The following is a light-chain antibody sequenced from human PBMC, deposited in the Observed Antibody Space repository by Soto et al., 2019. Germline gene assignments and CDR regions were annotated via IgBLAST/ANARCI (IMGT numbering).Light chain of an antibody. CDR1: SSDVGGYKY. V-gene: IGLV2-8*01. CDR3: SSYVGGNNLI. CDR2: EVD. Sequence: QSALTQPPSASGSPGQSGTISCTGTSSDVGGYKYVSWYQQDPGKAPKLLIYEVDQRPSGVPDRFSGSKSGNTASLTVSGLQAEDEADSYCSSYVGGNNLIFGGGTKLTVL. J-gene: IGLJ2*01.